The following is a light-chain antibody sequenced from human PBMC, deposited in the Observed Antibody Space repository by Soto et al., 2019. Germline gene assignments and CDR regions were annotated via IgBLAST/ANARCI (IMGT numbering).Light chain of an antibody. CDR1: QSLVYSDGNTD. V-gene: IGKV2-30*01. CDR3: MQGTHWPYT. J-gene: IGKJ2*01. Sequence: DVVLTQSPLSLSVTLGQPASISCRSGQSLVYSDGNTDLSWFQQRPGQSPRSPFYEVSNRGAGGRDRFSGSGSGPDFTLNISRVESEDVGVYSGMQGTHWPYTFGQGNKREI. CDR2: EVS.